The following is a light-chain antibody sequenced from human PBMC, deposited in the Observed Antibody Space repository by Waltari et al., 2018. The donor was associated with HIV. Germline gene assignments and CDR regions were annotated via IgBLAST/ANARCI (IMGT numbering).Light chain of an antibody. J-gene: IGLJ1*01. CDR2: TDD. CDR1: NIGINT. CDR3: AVWDDSLNHV. V-gene: IGLV1-44*01. Sequence: QPVLTQPPSASGTPGQRVTLSCSGSNIGINTVSWYQHVPATAPKLLIYTDDQRPFGVPDRFSASKSGTSASLVISGLLSEDEAEYYCAVWDDSLNHVFGTGTKVTVL.